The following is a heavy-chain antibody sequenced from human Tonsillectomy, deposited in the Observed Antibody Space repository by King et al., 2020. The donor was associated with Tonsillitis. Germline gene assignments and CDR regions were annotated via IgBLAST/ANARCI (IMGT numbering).Heavy chain of an antibody. D-gene: IGHD3-16*01. V-gene: IGHV1-18*01. CDR3: ARHGSVGTFVLPLAY. CDR2: ANTHNDDT. J-gene: IGHJ4*02. CDR1: GYSFNSYG. Sequence: QLVQSGAEVKKPGASLKVSCKASGYSFNSYGISWVRQTPGQGLEWMGWANTHNDDTNYAQKFKGRAIMTTDTSTNPAYMELRSLRSDDTAVYFCARHGSVGTFVLPLAYWGQGTRFSVSA.